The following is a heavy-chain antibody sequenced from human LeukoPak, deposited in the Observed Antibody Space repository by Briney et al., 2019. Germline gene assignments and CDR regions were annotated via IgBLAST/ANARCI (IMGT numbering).Heavy chain of an antibody. CDR1: GFTFSRHA. D-gene: IGHD1-26*01. CDR2: ISISGGST. Sequence: GRSLRLSCAASGFTFSRHAMHWVRQAPGKGLEYVSAISISGGSTYYGNSVKGRFTISRDNSKNTLYLQMGSLRTDDMAVYYCAREAVGAAIDYWGQGTLVTVSS. V-gene: IGHV3-64*01. CDR3: AREAVGAAIDY. J-gene: IGHJ4*02.